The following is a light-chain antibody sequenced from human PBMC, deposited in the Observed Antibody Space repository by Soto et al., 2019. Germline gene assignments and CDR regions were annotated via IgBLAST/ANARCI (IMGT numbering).Light chain of an antibody. CDR2: QAS. V-gene: IGKV1-5*03. CDR3: QRYNSYVYT. CDR1: QSISTW. Sequence: DIPMTQSPSTLSASVGDRVTITCRASQSISTWLAWYQQKPGKAPKLLIYQASNLESGVPSRFSGSGSGTEFTLTISSLQPDDFATYYCQRYNSYVYTFGPGTKLDI. J-gene: IGKJ2*01.